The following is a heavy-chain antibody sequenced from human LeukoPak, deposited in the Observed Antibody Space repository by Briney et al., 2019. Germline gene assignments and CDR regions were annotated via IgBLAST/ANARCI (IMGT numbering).Heavy chain of an antibody. D-gene: IGHD5-18*01. V-gene: IGHV3-21*01. CDR2: ISSSSSYI. CDR3: ARDGDTAMVLGGFDY. CDR1: GITFVSYS. J-gene: IGHJ4*02. Sequence: GASLRLSSAASGITFVSYSMDWVRQAPGKRPEWVSSISSSSSYICYAYSVKGRFTISRDKAKSSMYLQMNSLRAEDTAVYYCARDGDTAMVLGGFDYWGQGTLVTVAS.